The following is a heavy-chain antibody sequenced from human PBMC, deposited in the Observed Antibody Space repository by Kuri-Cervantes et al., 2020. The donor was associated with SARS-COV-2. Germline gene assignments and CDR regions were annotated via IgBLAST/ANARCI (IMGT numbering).Heavy chain of an antibody. CDR1: GFTFSSYS. CDR2: ISSSSSTI. V-gene: IGHV3-48*01. Sequence: GESLKISCAASGFTFSSYSMNWVRQAPGKGLEWVSYISSSSSTIYYADSVKGRFTISRDNAKNSLYLQMNSLRAEDTALYHCARDLRGYSGYDSGRRGGWFDPWGQGTLVTVSS. D-gene: IGHD5-12*01. J-gene: IGHJ5*02. CDR3: ARDLRGYSGYDSGRRGGWFDP.